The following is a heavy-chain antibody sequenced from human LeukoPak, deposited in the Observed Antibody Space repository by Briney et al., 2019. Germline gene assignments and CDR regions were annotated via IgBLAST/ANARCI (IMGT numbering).Heavy chain of an antibody. D-gene: IGHD6-13*01. CDR3: ARARIAAAGDYFDY. V-gene: IGHV1-69*06. CDR2: IIPIFGTA. CDR1: GGTFSSYA. Sequence: ASVKVSCKASGGTFSSYAISWVRQAPGQGLEWRGGIIPIFGTANYAQKFQGRVTITADKSTSTAYMELSSLRSEDTAVYYCARARIAAAGDYFDYWGQGTLATVSS. J-gene: IGHJ4*02.